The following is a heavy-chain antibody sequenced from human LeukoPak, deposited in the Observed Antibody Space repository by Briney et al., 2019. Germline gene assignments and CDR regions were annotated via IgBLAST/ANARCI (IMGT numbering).Heavy chain of an antibody. V-gene: IGHV3-33*07. CDR2: IWYDGSNK. CDR3: ARDLRKVVVVAATLPYYYYGMDV. CDR1: GFTFSAYA. J-gene: IGHJ6*02. Sequence: GGSLRLSCEASGFTFSAYAMTWVRQAPGKGLEWVAVIWYDGSNKYYADSVKGRFTISRDNSKNTLYLQMNSLRAEDTAVYYCARDLRKVVVVAATLPYYYYGMDVWGQGTTVTVSS. D-gene: IGHD2-15*01.